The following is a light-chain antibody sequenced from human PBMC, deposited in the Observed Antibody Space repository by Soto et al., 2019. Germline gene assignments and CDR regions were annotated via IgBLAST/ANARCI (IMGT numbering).Light chain of an antibody. Sequence: QSVLTQPPSVSGAPGQRVTISCTGSSSNIGPGSDVHWYQHLPGTAPKVLIYGNNNRPSGVPDRFSGSKSGTSASLAITGLQAEDEGDYYCQSYDSSLSVVIFGGGTKVTVL. CDR1: SSNIGPGSD. CDR3: QSYDSSLSVVI. V-gene: IGLV1-40*01. J-gene: IGLJ2*01. CDR2: GNN.